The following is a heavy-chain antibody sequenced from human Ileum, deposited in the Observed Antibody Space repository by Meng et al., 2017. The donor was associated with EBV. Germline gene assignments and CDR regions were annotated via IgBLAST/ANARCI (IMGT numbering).Heavy chain of an antibody. J-gene: IGHJ4*02. Sequence: VQRVQSGAEVKKPGSSVKVSCKASGDRFGTYSVSWVRQAPGQGLEWMGNTVPIFGTTSYAQKFQGRVTITADESTSTAYMELRNLRSEDSAMYYCARLGGDYDDYWGQGTLVTVSS. V-gene: IGHV1-69*18. D-gene: IGHD1-26*01. CDR2: TVPIFGTT. CDR3: ARLGGDYDDY. CDR1: GDRFGTYS.